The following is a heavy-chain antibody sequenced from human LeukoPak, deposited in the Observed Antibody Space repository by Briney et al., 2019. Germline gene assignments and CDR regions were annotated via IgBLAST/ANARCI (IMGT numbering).Heavy chain of an antibody. CDR3: ARGGSSFAPQDV. J-gene: IGHJ6*04. Sequence: GGSLRLSYATSGLMFSNYDMDWVRQAPGKGLEWVALISDDGSKNYYADSVKGRFTISRDNSKNTLYLQMNSLRAEDTAVYYCARGGSSFAPQDVWGKGTTVTVSS. CDR2: ISDDGSKN. CDR1: GLMFSNYD. D-gene: IGHD6-6*01. V-gene: IGHV3-30-3*01.